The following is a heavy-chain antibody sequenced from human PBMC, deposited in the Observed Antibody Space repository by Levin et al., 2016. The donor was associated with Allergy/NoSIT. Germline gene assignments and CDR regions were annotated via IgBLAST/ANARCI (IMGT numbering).Heavy chain of an antibody. D-gene: IGHD2/OR15-2a*01. J-gene: IGHJ6*02. CDR2: INPNSGGT. Sequence: WVRQAPGQGLEWMGWINPNSGGTNYAQKFQGRVTMTRDTSISTAYMELSRLRSDDTAVYYCARAPGQGNDYLIPIRSRSYYYGMDVWGQGTTVTVSS. CDR3: ARAPGQGNDYLIPIRSRSYYYGMDV. V-gene: IGHV1-2*02.